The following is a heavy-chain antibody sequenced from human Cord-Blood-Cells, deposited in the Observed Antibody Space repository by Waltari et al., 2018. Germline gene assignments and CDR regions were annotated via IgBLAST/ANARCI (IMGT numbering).Heavy chain of an antibody. J-gene: IGHJ4*02. CDR2: FDPEDGET. CDR1: GYTLTELS. V-gene: IGHV1-24*01. Sequence: QVQLVQSGAEVKKPGASVKVSCKVSGYTLTELSMHGVRQAPGKGLEGMGGFDPEDGETIYAQKFHGRVTMTEDTATDTAYMELSSLRSEDTAVYYCATESPLYSSSPTDYWGQGTLVTVSS. CDR3: ATESPLYSSSPTDY. D-gene: IGHD6-6*01.